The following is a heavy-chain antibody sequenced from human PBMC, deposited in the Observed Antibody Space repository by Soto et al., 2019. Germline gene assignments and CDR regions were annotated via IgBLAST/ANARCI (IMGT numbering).Heavy chain of an antibody. V-gene: IGHV1-69*01. J-gene: IGHJ4*02. CDR3: ATTTKIAVAGTGYVDY. CDR2: IIPIFGTA. Sequence: QVQLVQSGAEVKKPGSSVKVSCKASGGTFSSYAISWVRQAPRQGLEWMGGIIPIFGTANYAQKFQGRVTITADESTSTAYMELSSLRSEDTAVYYCATTTKIAVAGTGYVDYWGQGTLVTVSS. D-gene: IGHD6-19*01. CDR1: GGTFSSYA.